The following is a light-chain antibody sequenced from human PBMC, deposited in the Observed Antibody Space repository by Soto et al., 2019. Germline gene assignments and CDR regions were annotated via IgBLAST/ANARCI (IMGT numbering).Light chain of an antibody. CDR1: QSVSSN. J-gene: IGKJ4*01. CDR2: GAS. CDR3: QQYDAWPLT. Sequence: EIVMTQSPATLPVSPGERATLSCRASQSVSSNLAWYQQKPGQAPRFLIYGASTRATGIPARFSGSWSGTEFTLTINSLQSEDFAVYYCQQYDAWPLTFGGGTKVDIK. V-gene: IGKV3-15*01.